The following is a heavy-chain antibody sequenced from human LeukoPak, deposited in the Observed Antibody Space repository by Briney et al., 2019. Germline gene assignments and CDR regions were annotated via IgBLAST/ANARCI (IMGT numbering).Heavy chain of an antibody. CDR2: IKQDGSEK. Sequence: GGSLRLSCAASGFTFSSYWMSWVRQAPGKGPEWVANIKQDGSEKYYVDSVKGRFTISRDNAKNSLYLQMNSLRAEDTAVYYCASGPQLLLWYFQHWGQGTLVTVSS. CDR3: ASGPQLLLWYFQH. D-gene: IGHD2-15*01. J-gene: IGHJ1*01. CDR1: GFTFSSYW. V-gene: IGHV3-7*01.